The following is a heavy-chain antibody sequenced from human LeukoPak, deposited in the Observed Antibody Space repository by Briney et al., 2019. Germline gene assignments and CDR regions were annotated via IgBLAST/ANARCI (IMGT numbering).Heavy chain of an antibody. J-gene: IGHJ4*02. CDR3: ARGLYGWLNYFDY. Sequence: SETLSLTCTVYAGSIGSSRSYWSWIRQPPGKGLEWIGYIYYSGSTNYNPSLKSRVTISVDTSKDQFSLKLSSVTAADTAVYYCARGLYGWLNYFDYWGQGTLVTVSS. V-gene: IGHV4-61*01. CDR1: AGSIGSSRSY. CDR2: IYYSGST. D-gene: IGHD6-19*01.